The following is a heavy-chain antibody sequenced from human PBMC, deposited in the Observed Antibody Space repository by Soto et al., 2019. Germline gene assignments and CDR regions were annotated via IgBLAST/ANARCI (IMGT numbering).Heavy chain of an antibody. Sequence: QVQLVQSGPEVKKPGASVKVSCKTSGYTFTSYGIAWVRQAPGQGLEWMGWISTSKGNTNYAQKFQGRVTMTTDTSKSRAYMELMSVRSDDTAVYYCATRSPTFDFWGQGTLVTVSS. CDR2: ISTSKGNT. V-gene: IGHV1-18*01. CDR3: ATRSPTFDF. J-gene: IGHJ4*02. CDR1: GYTFTSYG.